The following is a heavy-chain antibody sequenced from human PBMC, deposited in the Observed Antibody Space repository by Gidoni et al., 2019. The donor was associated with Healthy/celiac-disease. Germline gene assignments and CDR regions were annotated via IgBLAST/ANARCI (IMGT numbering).Heavy chain of an antibody. J-gene: IGHJ4*02. CDR1: GFTFSSYG. CDR3: ARDPTNGGIMYYFDY. D-gene: IGHD2-8*01. CDR2: IWYDGSNK. Sequence: QVQLVESGGGVVQPGRSLRLPCAASGFTFSSYGMHWVRQAPGKGLEWVAVIWYDGSNKYYADSVKGRFTISRVNSKNTLYLQMNSLRAEDTAVYYCARDPTNGGIMYYFDYWGQGTLVTVSS. V-gene: IGHV3-33*01.